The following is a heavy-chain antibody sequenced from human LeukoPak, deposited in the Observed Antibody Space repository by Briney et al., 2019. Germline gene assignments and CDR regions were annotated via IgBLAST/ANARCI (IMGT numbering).Heavy chain of an antibody. V-gene: IGHV3-53*01. Sequence: PGGSLRLSCAASGFTVSSNYMSWVRQAPGKGLEWVSVIYSGGSTYYADSVKGRFTISRDNSKNTLYLQMNSLRAEDTAVHYCARERRNTAMVTALDYWGQGTLVTVSS. CDR2: IYSGGST. CDR1: GFTVSSNY. D-gene: IGHD5-18*01. CDR3: ARERRNTAMVTALDY. J-gene: IGHJ4*02.